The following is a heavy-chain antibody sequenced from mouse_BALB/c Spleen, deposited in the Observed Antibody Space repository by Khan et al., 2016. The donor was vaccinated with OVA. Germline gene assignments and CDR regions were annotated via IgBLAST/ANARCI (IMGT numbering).Heavy chain of an antibody. CDR2: INTYTGKP. J-gene: IGHJ4*01. CDR3: ARPADFSGVMDN. CDR1: GYTFTISG. V-gene: IGHV9-3-1*01. Sequence: QIQLVQSGPELKKPGETVKISCKASGYTFTISGMNWVKQAPGKGLKWMGWINTYTGKPTYADDFKGRFAFSLETSASTAYLQINNLKTEDTATYFCARPADFSGVMDNWGQGTSVTVSS.